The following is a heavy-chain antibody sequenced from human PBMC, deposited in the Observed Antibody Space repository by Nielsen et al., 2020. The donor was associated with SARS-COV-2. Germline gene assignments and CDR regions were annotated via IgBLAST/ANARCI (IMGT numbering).Heavy chain of an antibody. CDR1: GFTFSDKW. CDR3: ARSYYVTSRMYV. J-gene: IGHJ6*01. CDR2: INTDGRII. D-gene: IGHD3-10*02. Sequence: GEYLKISCPASGFTFSDKWMHWVRQDPGKGLFWVSRINTDGRIIGYADSVKGRFTISRDHAQNTLYLQMSSLRAEDTAVYYCARSYYVTSRMYVWGQGTTFTVSS. V-gene: IGHV3-74*01.